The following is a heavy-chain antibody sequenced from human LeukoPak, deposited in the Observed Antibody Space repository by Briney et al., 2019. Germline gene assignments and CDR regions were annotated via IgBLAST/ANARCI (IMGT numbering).Heavy chain of an antibody. CDR2: VKTAGSGT. V-gene: IGHV3-74*01. J-gene: IGHJ5*02. D-gene: IGHD2/OR15-2a*01. CDR1: GFTFSSYW. Sequence: GGSLRLSCAASGFTFSSYWMHWVRQAPGKGLVWVSRVKTAGSGTTYADSVKGRFTISRDNVKNTLYLQMNSLRAEDTAVYYCVRVVSTSWFDPWGQGTLVTVSS. CDR3: VRVVSTSWFDP.